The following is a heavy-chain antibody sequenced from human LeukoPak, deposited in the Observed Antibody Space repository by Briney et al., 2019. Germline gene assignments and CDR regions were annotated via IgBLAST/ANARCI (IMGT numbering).Heavy chain of an antibody. D-gene: IGHD3-3*01. J-gene: IGHJ4*02. Sequence: GGSLRLSCAASGFTFDDYAMHWVRQAPGKGLGWDSLISWDGGSTYYADSVKGRFTISRDNSKNSLYLQMNSLRAEDTALYYCAKGSGPFDYWGQGTLVTVSS. V-gene: IGHV3-43D*03. CDR3: AKGSGPFDY. CDR2: ISWDGGST. CDR1: GFTFDDYA.